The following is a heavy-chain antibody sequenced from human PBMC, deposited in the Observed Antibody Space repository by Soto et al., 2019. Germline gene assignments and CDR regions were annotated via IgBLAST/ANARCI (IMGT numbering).Heavy chain of an antibody. CDR2: ISYDGSNK. CDR1: GFTFSSYG. Sequence: WGALIVTCAASGFTFSSYGMPWVRQAPGKGLEWVAVISYDGSNKYYADSVKGRFTISRDNSKNTLYLQMNSLRAEDTAVYYCANLAVAGTVGFDYWGHGTLVTVSS. J-gene: IGHJ4*01. CDR3: ANLAVAGTVGFDY. D-gene: IGHD6-19*01. V-gene: IGHV3-30*18.